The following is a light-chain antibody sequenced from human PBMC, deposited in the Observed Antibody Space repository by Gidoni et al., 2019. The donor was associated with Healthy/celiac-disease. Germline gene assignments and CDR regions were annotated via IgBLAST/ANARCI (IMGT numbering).Light chain of an antibody. V-gene: IGLV2-14*03. Sequence: QSALTQPASVSGSPGQSITISCTGTSSDVGGYNYVSWYQQHPGKAPKLMIYDVSNRPSGVSNRFSGSKSGNTASLTSSGLQAEDEADYYCSSYTSSSTPHVVFGGGTKLTVL. CDR3: SSYTSSSTPHVV. CDR2: DVS. CDR1: SSDVGGYNY. J-gene: IGLJ2*01.